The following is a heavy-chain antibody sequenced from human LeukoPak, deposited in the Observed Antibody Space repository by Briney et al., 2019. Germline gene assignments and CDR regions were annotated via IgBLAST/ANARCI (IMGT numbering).Heavy chain of an antibody. CDR2: INHSGGT. CDR3: ARATVVVPAAMLTPYMDV. V-gene: IGHV4-34*01. CDR1: GGTFSGYY. D-gene: IGHD2-2*01. Sequence: SETLSLTCAVYGGTFSGYYWSWIRQPPGKGLEWIGEINHSGGTNYNPSLKSRVTISVDTSKNQFSLKLSSVTAADTAVYYCARATVVVPAAMLTPYMDVWGKGTTVTVSS. J-gene: IGHJ6*03.